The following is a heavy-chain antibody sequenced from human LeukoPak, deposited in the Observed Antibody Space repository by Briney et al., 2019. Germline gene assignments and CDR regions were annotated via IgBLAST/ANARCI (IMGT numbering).Heavy chain of an antibody. CDR3: ARHERDASLDHALDI. V-gene: IGHV4-59*08. D-gene: IGHD5-24*01. Sequence: SETLSLTCTVSGGSISSYYWSWIRQPPGKGLEWIGYIYYSGSTSYNPSLKSRVIILVDTSKNQFSLKLSSVTAADTAVYYCARHERDASLDHALDIWGQGTMVTVSS. J-gene: IGHJ3*02. CDR1: GGSISSYY. CDR2: IYYSGST.